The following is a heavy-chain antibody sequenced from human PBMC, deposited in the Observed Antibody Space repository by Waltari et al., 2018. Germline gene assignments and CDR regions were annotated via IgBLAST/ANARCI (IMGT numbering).Heavy chain of an antibody. CDR3: ARLRREYLYEGLDV. CDR1: GASMRRSS. CDR2: VFYTGKT. Sequence: QVQLQESGPGLVKPSETLALTCTVSGASMRRSSGNWIRQAPGKGLEWIGYVFYTGKTLYNPSLKSRVTILVDTSKNQFSLELNSVTAADTAVYFCARLRREYLYEGLDVWGQGTAVSVSS. D-gene: IGHD2-2*02. J-gene: IGHJ6*02. V-gene: IGHV4-59*01.